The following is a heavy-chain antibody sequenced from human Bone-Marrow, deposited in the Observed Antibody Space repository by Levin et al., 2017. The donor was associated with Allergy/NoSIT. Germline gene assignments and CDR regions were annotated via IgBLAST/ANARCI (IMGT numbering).Heavy chain of an antibody. CDR1: GGSISSGGYY. J-gene: IGHJ6*02. D-gene: IGHD2-2*01. V-gene: IGHV4-31*03. Sequence: SETLSLTCTVSGGSISSGGYYWSWIRQHPGKGLEWIGYIYYSGSTYYNPSLKSRVTISVDTSKNQFSLKLSSVTAADTAVYYCARSGGSTSCPHPCSTVYYYYYGMDVWGQGTTVTVSS. CDR2: IYYSGST. CDR3: ARSGGSTSCPHPCSTVYYYYYGMDV.